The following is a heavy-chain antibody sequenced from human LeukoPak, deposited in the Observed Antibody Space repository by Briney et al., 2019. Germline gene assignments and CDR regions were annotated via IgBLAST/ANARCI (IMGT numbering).Heavy chain of an antibody. CDR1: GFTFSSYA. D-gene: IGHD3-10*02. J-gene: IGHJ3*02. V-gene: IGHV3-23*01. CDR3: ARSITMFPPGAFDI. CDR2: ISGSGGST. Sequence: PGGSLRLSCAASGFTFSSYAMSWVRQAPGKGLEWVSSISGSGGSTYYADSVKGRFTISRDNSKNTLYLQMNSLRAEDTAGYYCARSITMFPPGAFDIWGQATTVTAS.